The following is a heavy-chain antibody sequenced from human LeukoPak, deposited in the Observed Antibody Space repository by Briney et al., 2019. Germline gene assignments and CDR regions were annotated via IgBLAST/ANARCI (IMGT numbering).Heavy chain of an antibody. CDR2: ISHSGGST. CDR1: GFTFSSFA. CDR3: AKDLTRYYDSSGYYDY. D-gene: IGHD3-22*01. Sequence: GGSLRLSCAASGFTFSSFAMNWVRQAPGKGLEWVSAISHSGGSTYYADSVKGRFTISRDNSENTLYLQMNSLRAEDTAIYYCAKDLTRYYDSSGYYDYWGQGTLVTVSS. J-gene: IGHJ4*02. V-gene: IGHV3-23*01.